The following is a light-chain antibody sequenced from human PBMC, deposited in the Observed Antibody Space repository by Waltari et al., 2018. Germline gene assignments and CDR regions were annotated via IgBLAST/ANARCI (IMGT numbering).Light chain of an antibody. Sequence: DIVMTQSPDSLAVSLGERATINCKSSRTVLYDSKNKNYLAWYQQKPGQPPNLLIYWTSTRKSVVPDRFSGSGSGTDFTLTISTLQAEDVAVYYCHQYYNTPYSYGQGTKLEIK. CDR3: HQYYNTPYS. CDR1: RTVLYDSKNKNY. CDR2: WTS. J-gene: IGKJ2*03. V-gene: IGKV4-1*01.